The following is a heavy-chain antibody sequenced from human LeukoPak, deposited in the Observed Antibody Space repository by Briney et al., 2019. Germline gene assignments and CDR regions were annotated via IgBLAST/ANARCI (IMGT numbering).Heavy chain of an antibody. CDR1: GASISSYA. CDR2: ISYSGTT. J-gene: IGHJ6*03. CDR3: ATSRGRYCSSTSCFYYYYMDV. Sequence: SETLSLTCTVSGASISSYAWSWIRQPPGQGLEWVAWISYSGTTSSNPSLNSRVTISVDTSKNQFSLKLSSVTAADTAVYYCATSRGRYCSSTSCFYYYYMDVWGKGTTVTVSS. V-gene: IGHV4-59*13. D-gene: IGHD2-2*01.